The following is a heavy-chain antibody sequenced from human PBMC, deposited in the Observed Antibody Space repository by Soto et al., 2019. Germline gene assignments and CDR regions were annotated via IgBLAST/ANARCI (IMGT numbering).Heavy chain of an antibody. CDR1: GFIFSHAW. D-gene: IGHD2-21*01. CDR2: IKNNSGAT. Sequence: EVQLVESGGDLVKPGGSLRLSCAASGFIFSHAWFHWVRQPPGKGLELVGRIKNNSGATDYAASVKGRFTISRDDSKDTGVLKIGRLGTGDPALYFLAADLGPAYDSNNWFDPWGQGTLVTVSS. J-gene: IGHJ5*02. V-gene: IGHV3-15*07. CDR3: AADLGPAYDSNNWFDP.